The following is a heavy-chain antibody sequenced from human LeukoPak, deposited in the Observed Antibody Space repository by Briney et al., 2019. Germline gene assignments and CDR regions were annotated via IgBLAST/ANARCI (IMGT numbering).Heavy chain of an antibody. CDR3: VRDGRGYCSSSSVCYSWFDP. CDR2: IYTSGTT. J-gene: IGHJ5*02. V-gene: IGHV4-4*07. CDR1: GGSVNSYY. Sequence: TSETLSLTCTVPGGSVNSYYWSWIRQPAGKGLEWIGRIYTSGTTDYNPSLKSRVSMSVDTSKNQFSLKLSSLTAADTAVYYCVRDGRGYCSSSSVCYSWFDPWGQGTLVAVSS. D-gene: IGHD2-2*01.